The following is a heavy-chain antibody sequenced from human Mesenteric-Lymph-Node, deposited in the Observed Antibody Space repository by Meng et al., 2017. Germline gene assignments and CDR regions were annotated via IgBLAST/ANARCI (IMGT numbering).Heavy chain of an antibody. CDR3: ARGPGYSSSWSHYYYYYGMDV. V-gene: IGHV3-21*01. CDR1: GFTFSSYS. CDR2: ISSSSSYI. D-gene: IGHD6-13*01. J-gene: IGHJ6*02. Sequence: GGSLRLSCAASGFTFSSYSMNWVRQAPGKGLEWVSSISSSSSYIYYADSVKGRFTISRDNAKNSLYLQMNSLRAEDTAVYYCARGPGYSSSWSHYYYYYGMDVWGQGTTVTVSS.